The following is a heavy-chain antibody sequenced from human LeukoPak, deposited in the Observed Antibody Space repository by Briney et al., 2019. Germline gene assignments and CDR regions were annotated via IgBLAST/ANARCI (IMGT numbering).Heavy chain of an antibody. CDR3: AKGYSGYDSFDY. Sequence: GGSLRLSCATSGFTFSFYGMHWVRQAPGKGLEWVSVIWNDGSSQRYADSVKGRFTISRDNSKNTLYLQMNSLRAEDTAVYYCAKGYSGYDSFDYWGQGTLVTVSS. J-gene: IGHJ4*02. D-gene: IGHD5-12*01. CDR1: GFTFSFYG. CDR2: IWNDGSSQ. V-gene: IGHV3-33*06.